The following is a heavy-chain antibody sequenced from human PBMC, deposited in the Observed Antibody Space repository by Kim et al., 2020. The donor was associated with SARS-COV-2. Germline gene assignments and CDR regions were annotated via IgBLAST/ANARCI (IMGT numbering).Heavy chain of an antibody. CDR2: ISAYNGNT. J-gene: IGHJ6*02. V-gene: IGHV1-18*01. CDR3: AREEGRGYSGYITVGMDV. Sequence: ASVKVSCKASGYTFTSYGISWVRQAPGQGLEWMGWISAYNGNTNYAQKLQGRVTMTTDTSTSTAYMELRSLRSDDTAVYYCAREEGRGYSGYITVGMDVWGQGTTVTVSS. D-gene: IGHD5-12*01. CDR1: GYTFTSYG.